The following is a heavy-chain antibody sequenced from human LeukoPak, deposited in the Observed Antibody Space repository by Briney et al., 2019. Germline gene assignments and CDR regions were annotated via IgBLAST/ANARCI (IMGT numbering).Heavy chain of an antibody. CDR3: ASRYCSGGSCLLDLYFDY. CDR1: GGTFSSYA. D-gene: IGHD2-15*01. Sequence: SVKVPCKASGGTFSSYAISWVRQAPGQGLEWMGRIIPIFGTANYAQKFQGRVTITTDESTSTAYMELSSLRSEDTAVYYCASRYCSGGSCLLDLYFDYWGQGTLVTVSS. V-gene: IGHV1-69*05. CDR2: IIPIFGTA. J-gene: IGHJ4*02.